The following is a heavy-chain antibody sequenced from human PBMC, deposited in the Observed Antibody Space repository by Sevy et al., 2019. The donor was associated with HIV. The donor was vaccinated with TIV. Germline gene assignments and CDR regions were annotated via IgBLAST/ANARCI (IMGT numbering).Heavy chain of an antibody. V-gene: IGHV1-18*01. Sequence: ASVKVSCKASGYTFTSYGISWVRQAPGQGLEWMGWISAYNGNTNYAQKLQGRVTMTTDTSTSTAYMELRSLRSDDTAVYYCARDPTLFNDYGETRWVTNGMDVWGQGTTVTVSS. CDR3: ARDPTLFNDYGETRWVTNGMDV. J-gene: IGHJ6*02. D-gene: IGHD4-17*01. CDR1: GYTFTSYG. CDR2: ISAYNGNT.